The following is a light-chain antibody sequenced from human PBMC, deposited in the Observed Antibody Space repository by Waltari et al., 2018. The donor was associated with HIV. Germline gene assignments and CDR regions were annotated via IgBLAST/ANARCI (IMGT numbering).Light chain of an antibody. Sequence: EIVLTQSPGTLSLSPGERATLPCRAIQSVSSSYLAWYQQKPGQAPRLLIYGASSRATGIPDRFSGSGSGTDFTLTISRLEPEDFAVYYCQQYGSSPPYTFGQGTKLEIK. CDR3: QQYGSSPPYT. CDR1: QSVSSSY. J-gene: IGKJ2*01. CDR2: GAS. V-gene: IGKV3-20*01.